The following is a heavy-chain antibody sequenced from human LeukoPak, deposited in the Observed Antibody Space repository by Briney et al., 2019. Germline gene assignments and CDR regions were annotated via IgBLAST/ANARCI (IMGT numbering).Heavy chain of an antibody. J-gene: IGHJ4*02. V-gene: IGHV4-39*07. CDR1: GGSISSSSYY. CDR3: ARDLDDSSGSAGGY. D-gene: IGHD3-22*01. CDR2: IYYSGST. Sequence: SETLSLTCTVSGGSISSSSYYWGWIRQPPGKGLEWIGSIYYSGSTYYNPSLKSRVTISVDTSKNQFSLKVSSVTAADTAVYYCARDLDDSSGSAGGYWGQGTLVTVSS.